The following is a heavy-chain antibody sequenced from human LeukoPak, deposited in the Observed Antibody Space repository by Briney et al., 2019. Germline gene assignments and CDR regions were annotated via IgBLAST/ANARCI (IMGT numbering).Heavy chain of an antibody. CDR2: ISSSGSTI. J-gene: IGHJ4*02. Sequence: GGSLRLSCAASGFTFSDYYMSWIRQAPGKGLEGVSYISSSGSTIYYADSVKGRFTISRDNAKNSLYLQMNSVRAEDTAVYYCARAIFSSGWYLIDYWGQGTLVTISS. D-gene: IGHD6-19*01. V-gene: IGHV3-11*04. CDR3: ARAIFSSGWYLIDY. CDR1: GFTFSDYY.